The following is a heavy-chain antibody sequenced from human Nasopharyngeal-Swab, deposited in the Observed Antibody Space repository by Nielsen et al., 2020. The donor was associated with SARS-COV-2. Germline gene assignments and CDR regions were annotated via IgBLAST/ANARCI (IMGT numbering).Heavy chain of an antibody. CDR3: ARVRRPRYCSSTSCYGYNWFDP. D-gene: IGHD2-2*01. CDR2: IYYSGST. CDR1: GGSISSYY. J-gene: IGHJ5*02. V-gene: IGHV4-59*01. Sequence: SETLSLTCTVSGGSISSYYWSWIRQPPGKGLEWIGYIYYSGSTNYNPSLKSRVTISVDTSKNQFSLKLSSVTAADTAVYYCARVRRPRYCSSTSCYGYNWFDPWGQGTPVTVSS.